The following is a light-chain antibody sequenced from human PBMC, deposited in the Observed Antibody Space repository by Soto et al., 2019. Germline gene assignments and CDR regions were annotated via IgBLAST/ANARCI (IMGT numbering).Light chain of an antibody. J-gene: IGKJ5*01. V-gene: IGKV3-15*01. CDR1: QSVNNN. CDR2: GAS. CDR3: QQYNEWPPIT. Sequence: EIVLTQSPAALSVPPGERATLSCKASQSVNNNLAWYQQKPGQPPRLLIFGASTRATGVPGRFSGSGSGTEFTLTITSLQSEDFAVYYCQQYNEWPPITFGQGTRLEIK.